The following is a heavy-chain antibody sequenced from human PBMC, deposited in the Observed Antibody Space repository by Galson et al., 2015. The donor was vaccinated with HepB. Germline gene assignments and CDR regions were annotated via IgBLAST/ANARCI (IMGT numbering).Heavy chain of an antibody. D-gene: IGHD2-15*01. CDR3: ARGALVAVVDATQNNWFDP. V-gene: IGHV1-18*01. CDR2: ISPYNGNT. CDR1: GYTFSSYG. Sequence: SVKVSCKASGYTFSSYGISWVRQAPGQGLEWMGWISPYNGNTNYAQKFQGRVTMTTDTTTNTAYMELRSLRSDDTAVYYCARGALVAVVDATQNNWFDPWGQGTLVTVSS. J-gene: IGHJ5*02.